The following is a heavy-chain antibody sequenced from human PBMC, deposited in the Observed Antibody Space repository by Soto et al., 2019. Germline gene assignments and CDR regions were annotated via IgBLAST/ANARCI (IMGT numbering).Heavy chain of an antibody. Sequence: QVQLVQSGAEEKKPGASVKVSCKASGYTFTSYGISWVRQAPGQGLEWMGWISAYNGNTNYSQKLQGRVTMTTDTSPSTAYMELMSLRSDDTAVYYCARDGVDTATGYYYGMDVWGQGTTVTVSS. CDR1: GYTFTSYG. J-gene: IGHJ6*02. V-gene: IGHV1-18*01. CDR2: ISAYNGNT. D-gene: IGHD5-18*01. CDR3: ARDGVDTATGYYYGMDV.